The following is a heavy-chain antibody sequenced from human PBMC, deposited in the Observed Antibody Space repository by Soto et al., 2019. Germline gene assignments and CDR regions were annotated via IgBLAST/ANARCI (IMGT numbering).Heavy chain of an antibody. CDR1: GFSFSRYG. J-gene: IGHJ6*02. Sequence: RGALRVSCGTSGFSFSRYGMHWVRQAPGEGLELLSRISHDGSDKWYAESVKGRFTISRDNSKNTLYLQMNSLRGDDTAVYYCAKGYEVSPPVASGWYSNYFYGVDVWGRGTTVTVSS. V-gene: IGHV3-30*18. CDR3: AKGYEVSPPVASGWYSNYFYGVDV. D-gene: IGHD6-19*01. CDR2: ISHDGSDK.